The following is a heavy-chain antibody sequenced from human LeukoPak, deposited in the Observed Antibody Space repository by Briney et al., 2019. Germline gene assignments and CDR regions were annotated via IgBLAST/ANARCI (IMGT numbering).Heavy chain of an antibody. CDR2: VNCNSGNT. Sequence: ASVKVSCKASGYTFTSYDINWVRQAPGQGLEWMGWVNCNSGNTGNIQKFQGRVTMTADSSTSTAYMELSSLRSDDTAVYYCARDPRDWSGKDDAFSVWGQGTMVTVSS. D-gene: IGHD3-3*01. V-gene: IGHV1-8*01. CDR1: GYTFTSYD. J-gene: IGHJ3*01. CDR3: ARDPRDWSGKDDAFSV.